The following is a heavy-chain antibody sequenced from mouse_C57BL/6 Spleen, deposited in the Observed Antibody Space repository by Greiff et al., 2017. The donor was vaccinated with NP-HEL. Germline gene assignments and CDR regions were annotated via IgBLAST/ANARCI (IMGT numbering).Heavy chain of an antibody. CDR2: INPCTGGT. D-gene: IGHD2-3*01. CDR3: ARGNDGYYDDY. CDR1: GYSFTGYY. V-gene: IGHV1-42*01. J-gene: IGHJ2*01. Sequence: VQLQQSGPELVKPGASVKISCKASGYSFTGYYMNWVKQSPEKSLEWIGEINPCTGGTNYNQKFKAKATLTVDKSSSTAYMQLKSLTSEDSAVYYWARGNDGYYDDYWGQGTTLTVSS.